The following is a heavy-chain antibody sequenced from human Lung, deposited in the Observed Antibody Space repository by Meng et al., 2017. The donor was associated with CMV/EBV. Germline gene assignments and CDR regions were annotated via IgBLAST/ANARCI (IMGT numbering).Heavy chain of an antibody. Sequence: VKLQESGPGLVNSFQFLSLTCTVSGCSISSGGYYWSWIRQHPGKGLEWIGYIHSSGSTYYNPSLKSRLTISVDTSKNQFSLKLSSVTAADTAVYYCARASYGSGSPLGESWFDPWGQGTLVTVSS. CDR1: GCSISSGGYY. CDR2: IHSSGST. D-gene: IGHD3-10*01. V-gene: IGHV4-31*03. J-gene: IGHJ5*02. CDR3: ARASYGSGSPLGESWFDP.